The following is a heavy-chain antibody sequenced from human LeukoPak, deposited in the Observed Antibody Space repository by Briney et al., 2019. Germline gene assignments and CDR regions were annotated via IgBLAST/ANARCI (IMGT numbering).Heavy chain of an antibody. CDR2: ISGSGGST. D-gene: IGHD3-10*01. Sequence: PGGSLRLSCAASGFTFSSYAMSWVRQAPGKGLEWVSAISGSGGSTYYADSVKGRFTISRDNSKNTVYLQMNSLRAEDTAVYYCAKERPEEYYGSGSYFDYWGQGTLVTVSS. V-gene: IGHV3-23*01. CDR3: AKERPEEYYGSGSYFDY. CDR1: GFTFSSYA. J-gene: IGHJ4*02.